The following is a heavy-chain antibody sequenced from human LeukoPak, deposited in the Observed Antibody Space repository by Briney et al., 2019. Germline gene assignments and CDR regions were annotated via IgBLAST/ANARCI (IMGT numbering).Heavy chain of an antibody. CDR2: IYRGGST. D-gene: IGHD2/OR15-2a*01. CDR1: GFTFSSHG. V-gene: IGHV3-53*05. J-gene: IGHJ4*02. CDR3: ARYFHALDY. Sequence: GGSLRLSCAASGFTFSSHGMHWVRQAPGKGLEWVSVIYRGGSTYYADSVKGRFTISRDNSKNTLYLQMNSLRAEDTAVYYCARYFHALDYWGQGTLVTVSS.